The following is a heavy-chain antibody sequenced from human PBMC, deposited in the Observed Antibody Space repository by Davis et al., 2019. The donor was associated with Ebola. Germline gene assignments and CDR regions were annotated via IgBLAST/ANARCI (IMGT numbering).Heavy chain of an antibody. V-gene: IGHV3-23*01. CDR1: GFTFNSYA. CDR3: ARFSYSSSSEVDY. D-gene: IGHD6-6*01. Sequence: PGGSLRLSCAASGFTFNSYAMSWVRQAPGRGLEWVAGIRDSGDRRYYTDSVKGRFTISRDNAKNSLYLQMNSLRAEDTAVYYCARFSYSSSSEVDYWGQGTLVTVSS. J-gene: IGHJ4*02. CDR2: IRDSGDRR.